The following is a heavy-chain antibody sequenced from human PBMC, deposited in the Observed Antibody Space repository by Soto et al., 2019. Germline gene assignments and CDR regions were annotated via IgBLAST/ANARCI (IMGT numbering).Heavy chain of an antibody. CDR3: ASLRGYYYDYYYGMDV. CDR2: IYHSGST. J-gene: IGHJ6*02. CDR1: GGSFSDFY. Sequence: SETLSLTCAVYGGSFSDFYWTWIRQLPGKGLEWIGEIYHSGSTNYNPSLKSRVTISVDKSKNQFSLKLSSVTAADTAVYYCASLRGYYYDYYYGMDVWGQGTTVTVSS. V-gene: IGHV4-34*01. D-gene: IGHD3-3*01.